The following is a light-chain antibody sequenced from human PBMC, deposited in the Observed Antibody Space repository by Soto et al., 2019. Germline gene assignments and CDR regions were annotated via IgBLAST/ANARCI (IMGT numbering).Light chain of an antibody. CDR2: GVS. V-gene: IGLV2-14*01. J-gene: IGLJ2*01. Sequence: QSVLTQPASVSGSPGQSITISCTGTNSDVGDYDYVSWYQHHPGKAPKLMIYGVSNRPSGVSTRFSGSKSGNMASLTISGLQAEDEADYYCTSYTSSSTLIFGGGTKLTVL. CDR3: TSYTSSSTLI. CDR1: NSDVGDYDY.